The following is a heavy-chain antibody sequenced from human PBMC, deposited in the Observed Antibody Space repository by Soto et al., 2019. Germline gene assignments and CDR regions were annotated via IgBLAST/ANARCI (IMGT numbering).Heavy chain of an antibody. D-gene: IGHD3-22*01. V-gene: IGHV3-30-3*01. CDR1: GFTFSSYA. Sequence: QVQLVESGGGVVQPGRSLRLSCAASGFTFSSYAMHWVRQAPGKGLEWVAVISYDGSNKYYADSVKGRFTISRDNSKNTLYLQMNSLRAEDTAVYYCASPENYYDSSGYSKPPQLRGDAFDIWGQGTMVTVSS. J-gene: IGHJ3*02. CDR3: ASPENYYDSSGYSKPPQLRGDAFDI. CDR2: ISYDGSNK.